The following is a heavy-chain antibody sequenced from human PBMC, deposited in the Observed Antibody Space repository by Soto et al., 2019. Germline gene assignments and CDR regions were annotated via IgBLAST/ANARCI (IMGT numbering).Heavy chain of an antibody. CDR1: GDSVNRGGYY. V-gene: IGHV4-61*08. CDR3: ARAGSYRYFDY. Sequence: QVQLQESGPGLVKPAETLSLTCNVSGDSVNRGGYYWSWIRQSPGMGLEWVGNIYYTGRNEYNHSLKGRLTMSVDASENKFSLNLRSVTAADTATYYCARAGSYRYFDYWGQGVLVTVSS. CDR2: IYYTGRN. J-gene: IGHJ4*02. D-gene: IGHD3-16*02.